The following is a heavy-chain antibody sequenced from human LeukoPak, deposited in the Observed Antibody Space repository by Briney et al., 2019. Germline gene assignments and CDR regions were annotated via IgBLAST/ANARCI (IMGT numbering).Heavy chain of an antibody. CDR1: GYTFTTYG. V-gene: IGHV1-18*01. CDR2: ISGSNGNT. CDR3: ARDRDRMVQGVTALFDY. D-gene: IGHD3-10*01. J-gene: IGHJ4*02. Sequence: GASVKVSCKTSGYTFTTYGISWVRQAPGQGLEWRGWISGSNGNTKYAQKVQGRVTMTTDTSTTTAYMEVRSLRSDDTAVYYCARDRDRMVQGVTALFDYWGQGTLVTVSS.